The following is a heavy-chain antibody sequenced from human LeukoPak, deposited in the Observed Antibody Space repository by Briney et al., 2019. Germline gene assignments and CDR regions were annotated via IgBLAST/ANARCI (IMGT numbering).Heavy chain of an antibody. CDR2: IYYSGST. Sequence: PSGTLSLTCTVSGGSISSSSYYWGWIRQPPGKGLEWIGSIYYSGSTYYNPSLKSRVTISVDTSKNQFSLKLSSVTAADTAVYYCAREGAVLRYFDWSYGGFDYWGQGTLVTVSS. CDR3: AREGAVLRYFDWSYGGFDY. D-gene: IGHD3-9*01. CDR1: GGSISSSSYY. V-gene: IGHV4-39*07. J-gene: IGHJ4*02.